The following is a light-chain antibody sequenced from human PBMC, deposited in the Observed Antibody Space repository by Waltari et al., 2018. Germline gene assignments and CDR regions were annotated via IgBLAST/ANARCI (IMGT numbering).Light chain of an antibody. J-gene: IGKJ5*01. CDR2: DAS. V-gene: IGKV1-33*01. Sequence: DIPMTQSPTFLSASVGYRLIITCQASQDISNYLNWYQQKPGKAPKLLIYDASNLETGVPSRFSGSGSGTDFTFTISSLQPEDIATYYCQQYDNLLPTFGQGTRLEIK. CDR1: QDISNY. CDR3: QQYDNLLPT.